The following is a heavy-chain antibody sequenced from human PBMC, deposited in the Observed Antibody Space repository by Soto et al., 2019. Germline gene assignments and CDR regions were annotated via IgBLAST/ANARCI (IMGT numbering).Heavy chain of an antibody. Sequence: SETLSLTCTVSGGSISSYYWSWIRQPPGKGLEWIGYIYYSGSTNYNPSLKSRVTISVDTSKNQFSLKLSSVTAADTAVYYCARARDATIFGVVTRTNWFDPWGQGTLVTVSS. J-gene: IGHJ5*02. CDR2: IYYSGST. CDR3: ARARDATIFGVVTRTNWFDP. CDR1: GGSISSYY. D-gene: IGHD3-3*01. V-gene: IGHV4-59*01.